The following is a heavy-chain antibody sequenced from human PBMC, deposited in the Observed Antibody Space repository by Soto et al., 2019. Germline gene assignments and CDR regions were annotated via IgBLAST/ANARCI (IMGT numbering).Heavy chain of an antibody. Sequence: LSLTCTVSSDSISSYYWSWIRQPPGKRLEWIGYISYSGSTDYNPSLKSRVTISGDTSKNQFSLKVSSVTAADTAVYYCARGTSWQLPFDYWGQGTLVTVSS. CDR1: SDSISSYY. D-gene: IGHD6-13*01. CDR2: ISYSGST. CDR3: ARGTSWQLPFDY. V-gene: IGHV4-59*01. J-gene: IGHJ4*02.